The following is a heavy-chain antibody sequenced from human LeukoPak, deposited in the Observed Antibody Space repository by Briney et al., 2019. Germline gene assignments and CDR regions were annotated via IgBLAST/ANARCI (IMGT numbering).Heavy chain of an antibody. CDR3: ASLQDYGSGVGSTIDY. J-gene: IGHJ4*02. CDR1: GGSFSGYY. CDR2: INHSGST. D-gene: IGHD3-10*01. Sequence: PSETLSLTCAAYGGSFSGYYWSWIRQPPGKGLEWIGEINHSGSTNYNPSLKSRVTISVDTSNNKSYLQLSSVTAADTAVYYCASLQDYGSGVGSTIDYWGQGTLVSVSS. V-gene: IGHV4-34*01.